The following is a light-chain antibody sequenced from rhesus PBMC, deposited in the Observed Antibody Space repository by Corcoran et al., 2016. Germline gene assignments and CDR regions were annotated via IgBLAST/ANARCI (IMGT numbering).Light chain of an antibody. CDR1: QGITHY. CDR3: QTYNTSPFA. J-gene: IGKJ3*01. Sequence: DIQMTQSPSSLSASVGDRVTITCRASQGITHYLSWYQQKPGKAPKPLIYYAFNLETGCPSRLNGSGSGTRYTLTISSLQPEDIATNYCQTYNTSPFAFGPGTKLDIK. V-gene: IGKV1-66*01. CDR2: YAF.